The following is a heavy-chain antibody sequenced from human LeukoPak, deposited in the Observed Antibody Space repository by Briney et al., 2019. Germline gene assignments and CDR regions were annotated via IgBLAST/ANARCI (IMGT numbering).Heavy chain of an antibody. V-gene: IGHV3-15*01. CDR1: GFTFSNAW. D-gene: IGHD3-3*01. Sequence: GGSLRLSCAASGFTFSNAWMSWVRQAPGKGLEWVGRIKSKTDGGTTDYAAPVKGRFTISRDDSKNTLYLQMNSLKTEDTAVYYCTTGPFPIYDFWSGYYMVDYWGQGTLVTVSS. J-gene: IGHJ4*02. CDR2: IKSKTDGGTT. CDR3: TTGPFPIYDFWSGYYMVDY.